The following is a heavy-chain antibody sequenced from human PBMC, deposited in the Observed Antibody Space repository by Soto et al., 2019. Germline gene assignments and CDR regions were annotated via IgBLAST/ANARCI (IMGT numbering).Heavy chain of an antibody. V-gene: IGHV4-34*01. CDR3: ASAYYYGSRSYHY. CDR2: INHSGST. J-gene: IGHJ4*02. D-gene: IGHD3-10*01. CDR1: GGSFSGYY. Sequence: LSLTCAVYGGSFSGYYWSWIRQPPGKGLEWIGEINHSGSTNYNPSLKSRVTISVDTSKNQFSLKLSSVTAADTAVYYCASAYYYGSRSYHYSCQRTFVTVS.